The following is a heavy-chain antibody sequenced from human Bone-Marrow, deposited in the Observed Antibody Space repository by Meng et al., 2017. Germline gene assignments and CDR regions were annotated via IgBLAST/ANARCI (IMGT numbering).Heavy chain of an antibody. J-gene: IGHJ5*02. V-gene: IGHV3-48*03. CDR1: GITFSSYE. Sequence: GGSLRLSCAASGITFSSYEMNWVRQAPGKGLEWVSYISSSSSTIYYADSVKGRCTISRDSAKNSLYLQMNSLRAKDTAVYYCAREVDNWNFNWFDPWGQGTLVTVSS. CDR3: AREVDNWNFNWFDP. CDR2: ISSSSSTI. D-gene: IGHD1-7*01.